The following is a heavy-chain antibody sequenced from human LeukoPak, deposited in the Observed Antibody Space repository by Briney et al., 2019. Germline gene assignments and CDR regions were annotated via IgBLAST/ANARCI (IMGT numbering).Heavy chain of an antibody. CDR1: GFTFSNYW. D-gene: IGHD2-21*02. Sequence: GGSLRLSCVASGFTFSNYWMSWVRQAPGKGLEWVSAISGSGGSTYYADSVKGRFTISRDNSKNTLYLQMNSLRAEDTAVYYCAKESLRSPNYFDYWGQGTLVTVSS. CDR2: ISGSGGST. J-gene: IGHJ4*02. CDR3: AKESLRSPNYFDY. V-gene: IGHV3-23*01.